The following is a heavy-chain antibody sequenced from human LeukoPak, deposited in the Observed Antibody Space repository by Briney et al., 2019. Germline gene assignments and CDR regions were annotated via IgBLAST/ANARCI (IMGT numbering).Heavy chain of an antibody. V-gene: IGHV3-15*01. CDR1: GFTFSNAW. D-gene: IGHD3-22*01. CDR3: TTALGSDYQG. Sequence: GGSLRLSCAASGFTFSNAWMSWVRQAPGKGLEWVGRIKSKTDGGTTDYAAPVTRRFPISRNHSTNTLYLQIDNLKAEDSAVYYCTTALGSDYQGWGQGTLVTVSS. J-gene: IGHJ4*02. CDR2: IKSKTDGGTT.